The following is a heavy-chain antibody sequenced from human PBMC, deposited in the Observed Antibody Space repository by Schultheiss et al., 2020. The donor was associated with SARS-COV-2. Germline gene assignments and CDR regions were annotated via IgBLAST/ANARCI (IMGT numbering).Heavy chain of an antibody. CDR2: IWYDGSNK. V-gene: IGHV3-33*01. D-gene: IGHD2-15*01. CDR1: GLTFSRFG. J-gene: IGHJ4*02. CDR3: ATGEDGLLDY. Sequence: GGSLRLSCAASGLTFSRFGMHWVRQGPGKGLEWVAVIWYDGSNKYYADSVKGRFTISRDNSKNTLYLQMNSLRAEDTAVYYCATGEDGLLDYWGQGTLVTVSS.